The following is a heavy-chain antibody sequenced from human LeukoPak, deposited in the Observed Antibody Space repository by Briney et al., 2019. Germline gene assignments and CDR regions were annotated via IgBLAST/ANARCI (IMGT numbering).Heavy chain of an antibody. V-gene: IGHV3-30*18. D-gene: IGHD4-23*01. CDR2: ISYDGSNK. CDR1: GFTFSSYG. Sequence: GGSLRLSCAASGFTFSSYGMHWVRQVPGKGLEWVAVISYDGSNKYYADSVKGRFTISRDNSKNTLYLQMNSLRAEDTAVYYCAKEGNGYFQHWGQGTLVTVSS. J-gene: IGHJ1*01. CDR3: AKEGNGYFQH.